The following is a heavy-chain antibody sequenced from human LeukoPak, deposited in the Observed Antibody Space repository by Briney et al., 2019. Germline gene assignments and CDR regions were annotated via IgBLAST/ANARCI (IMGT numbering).Heavy chain of an antibody. CDR1: GFTFSSYA. CDR2: ISYDGSNK. CDR3: ARDKWEYSSSSVPDY. V-gene: IGHV3-30*04. D-gene: IGHD6-6*01. Sequence: PGGSLRLSCTASGFTFSSYAMHWVRQAPGKWLEWVAVISYDGSNKYYADSVKGRFTISRDNSKNTLYLQMNSLRAEDTAVYYCARDKWEYSSSSVPDYWGQGTLVTVSS. J-gene: IGHJ4*02.